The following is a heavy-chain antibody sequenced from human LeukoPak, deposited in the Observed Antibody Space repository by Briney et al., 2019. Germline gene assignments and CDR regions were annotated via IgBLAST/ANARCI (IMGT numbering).Heavy chain of an antibody. CDR2: INHSGST. CDR3: ARSYDSSGYHYYYYYHMDV. J-gene: IGHJ6*03. D-gene: IGHD3-22*01. V-gene: IGHV4-34*01. CDR1: GGSFIGYY. Sequence: SETLSLTCAVYGGSFIGYYWSWIRQPPGKGLEWIGEINHSGSTNYHPSIKSRVTISVDTSKNQFSLKLSSVTAADTAVYYCARSYDSSGYHYYYYYHMDVWGKGTTVTVSS.